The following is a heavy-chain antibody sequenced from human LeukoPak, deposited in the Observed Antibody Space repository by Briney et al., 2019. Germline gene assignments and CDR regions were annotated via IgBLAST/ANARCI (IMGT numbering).Heavy chain of an antibody. V-gene: IGHV4-30-4*01. D-gene: IGHD5-18*01. J-gene: IGHJ4*02. CDR2: IYYSGST. CDR3: ARDLPALVPVY. Sequence: SQTLSLTCTVSGGSISIGDYYWSWIRQPPGKGLEWIGYIYYSGSTYYNPTFKSRVTISVDTSNNQFSLKLSSVTAADTAVYYCARDLPALVPVYWGQGTLVTVSS. CDR1: GGSISIGDYY.